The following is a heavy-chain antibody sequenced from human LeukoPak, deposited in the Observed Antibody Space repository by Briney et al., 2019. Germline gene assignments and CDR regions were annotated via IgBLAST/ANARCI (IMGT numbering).Heavy chain of an antibody. Sequence: GESLKIPCKGSGYSFTSYWIGWVRQMPGKGLEWMGIIYPGDSDTRYSPSFQGRVTISADKSISTAYLQWSSLKASDTAIYYCARRDSSGWYGPYYFDYWGQGTLVTVSS. CDR2: IYPGDSDT. D-gene: IGHD6-19*01. J-gene: IGHJ4*02. CDR3: ARRDSSGWYGPYYFDY. CDR1: GYSFTSYW. V-gene: IGHV5-51*01.